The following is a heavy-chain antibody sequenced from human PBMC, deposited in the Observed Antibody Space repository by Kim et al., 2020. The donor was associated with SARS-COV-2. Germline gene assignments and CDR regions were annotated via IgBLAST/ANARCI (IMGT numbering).Heavy chain of an antibody. D-gene: IGHD5-18*01. Sequence: YNPTLKRRVTISLDTSKTHLSLKLGSVTAADTAMYYCARRTKRYSYGYFDYWGQGTLVTVSS. J-gene: IGHJ4*02. V-gene: IGHV4-39*02. CDR3: ARRTKRYSYGYFDY.